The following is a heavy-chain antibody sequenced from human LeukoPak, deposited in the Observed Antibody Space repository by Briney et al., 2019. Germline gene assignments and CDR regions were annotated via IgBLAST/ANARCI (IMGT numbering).Heavy chain of an antibody. CDR2: ISGSGGST. Sequence: QAGGSLRLSCASSGFTFSSYAMSWVRQAPGKGLKWVSAISGSGGSTYYADSVKGRFTISRDNSKNTLYLQMNSLRAEDTAVYYCARAKDNSGRDGFDIWGQGTMVTVYS. V-gene: IGHV3-23*01. J-gene: IGHJ3*02. CDR3: ARAKDNSGRDGFDI. D-gene: IGHD6-19*01. CDR1: GFTFSSYA.